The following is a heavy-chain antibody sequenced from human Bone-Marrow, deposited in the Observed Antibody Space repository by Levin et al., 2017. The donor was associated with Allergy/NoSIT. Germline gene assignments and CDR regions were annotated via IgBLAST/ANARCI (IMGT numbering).Heavy chain of an antibody. Sequence: SETLSLTCTVSGASITTSGYYWTWFRQHPGKGLEWIGYVRSGGDTYENPSLRSRVIISRDTSKNQFSLTLTSVTAADTALYYCTRDSAGTYFDYWGRGTLVTVSS. V-gene: IGHV4-31*03. CDR3: TRDSAGTYFDY. J-gene: IGHJ4*02. D-gene: IGHD1-1*01. CDR1: GASITTSGYY. CDR2: VRSGGDT.